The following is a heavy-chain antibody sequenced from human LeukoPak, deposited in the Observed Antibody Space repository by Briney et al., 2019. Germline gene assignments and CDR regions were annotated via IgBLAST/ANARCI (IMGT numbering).Heavy chain of an antibody. Sequence: GASVKVSCEASGYTFTDYYIHWVRQAPGQGLEWMGWINPNSGPTKFVQKFQGRVTLTRDTAISTAYMELSSLRSDDTAVYYCARAGQWLARDQFDYWGQGTLVTVSS. CDR2: INPNSGPT. CDR3: ARAGQWLARDQFDY. V-gene: IGHV1-2*02. CDR1: GYTFTDYY. D-gene: IGHD6-19*01. J-gene: IGHJ4*02.